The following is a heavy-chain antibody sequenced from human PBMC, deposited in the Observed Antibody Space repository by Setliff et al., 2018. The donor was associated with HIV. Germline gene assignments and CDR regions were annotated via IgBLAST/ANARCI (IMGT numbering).Heavy chain of an antibody. Sequence: SETLSLTCAVYGGSFSGYYWSWIRQPPGKGLEWIGVINHSWGTTYSPSLKSRVTISVDTSKNQFSLKSSSVTVADTAVYYCAGYTSGWYAPQWGQGTLVTVSS. CDR1: GGSFSGYY. V-gene: IGHV4-34*01. CDR3: AGYTSGWYAPQ. D-gene: IGHD6-19*01. CDR2: INHSWGT. J-gene: IGHJ4*02.